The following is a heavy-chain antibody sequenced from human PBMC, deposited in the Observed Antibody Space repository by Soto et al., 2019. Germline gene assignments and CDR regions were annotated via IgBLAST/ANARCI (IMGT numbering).Heavy chain of an antibody. V-gene: IGHV1-69*12. CDR2: IVPMFGRA. Sequence: QVQLVQSGAEVKEPGSSVNVSCKTSGGTFGNTAVTWVRQAPGQGLEWIGGIVPMFGRANYAQKFQGRVTITADESTSPAYMELSSLRSDDTAVYYCARDGDPGYSFWSGPLGGGRFDPWGQGTLVTVS. J-gene: IGHJ5*02. D-gene: IGHD3-3*01. CDR3: ARDGDPGYSFWSGPLGGGRFDP. CDR1: GGTFGNTA.